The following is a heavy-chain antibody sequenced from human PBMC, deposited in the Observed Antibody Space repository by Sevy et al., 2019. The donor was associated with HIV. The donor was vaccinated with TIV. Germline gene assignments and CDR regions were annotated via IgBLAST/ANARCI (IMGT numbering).Heavy chain of an antibody. Sequence: GGSLRLSCAASGFTFSSYSMNWVRQAPGKGLEWVSSISSSSYIYYADSVKGRFTISRDNAKNSLYLQMNSLRAEDTAVYYCASPYYYGSGSYSPTSLGFGYWGQGTLVTVSS. D-gene: IGHD3-10*01. CDR1: GFTFSSYS. CDR2: ISSSSYI. V-gene: IGHV3-21*01. CDR3: ASPYYYGSGSYSPTSLGFGY. J-gene: IGHJ4*02.